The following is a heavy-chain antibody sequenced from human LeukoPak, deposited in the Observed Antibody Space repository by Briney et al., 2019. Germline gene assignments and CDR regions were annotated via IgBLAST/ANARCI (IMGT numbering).Heavy chain of an antibody. CDR1: GYTFTSYG. CDR3: ARCRDSSSCSYGMDV. Sequence: ASVKVSCKASGYTFTSYGISWVRQAPGQGLEWMGRISAYNGNTNYAQKLQGRVTMTTDTSTSTAYMELRSLRSDDTAVYHCARCRDSSSCSYGMDVWGQGTTVTVSS. V-gene: IGHV1-18*01. CDR2: ISAYNGNT. J-gene: IGHJ6*02. D-gene: IGHD6-13*01.